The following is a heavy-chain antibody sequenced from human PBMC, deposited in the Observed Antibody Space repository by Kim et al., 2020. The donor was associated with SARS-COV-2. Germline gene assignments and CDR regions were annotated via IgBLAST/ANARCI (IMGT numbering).Heavy chain of an antibody. D-gene: IGHD1-26*01. CDR1: GFTFSSYA. CDR2: ISYDGSNK. CDR3: ARVSWDLGNYYYMDV. J-gene: IGHJ6*03. V-gene: IGHV3-30-3*01. Sequence: GGSLRLSCAASGFTFSSYAMHWVRQAPGKGLEWVAVISYDGSNKYYADSVKGRFTISRDNSKNTLYLQMNSLRAEDTAVYYCARVSWDLGNYYYMDVWGKGTTVTVSS.